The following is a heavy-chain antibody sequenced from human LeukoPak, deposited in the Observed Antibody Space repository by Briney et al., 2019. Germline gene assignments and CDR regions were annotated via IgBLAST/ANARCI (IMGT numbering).Heavy chain of an antibody. CDR3: ARGGNYDILTGYIFDY. CDR2: IKHDGGDK. D-gene: IGHD3-9*01. J-gene: IGHJ4*02. CDR1: GFTFSNYW. Sequence: GGSLRLSWAASGFTFSNYWMSWVRQAPGKWLEWVANIKHDGGDKHYVDSVKGRFTIARDSAKNSLNLQMNSLRAEDTAVYYCARGGNYDILTGYIFDYWGQGTLVTVSS. V-gene: IGHV3-7*03.